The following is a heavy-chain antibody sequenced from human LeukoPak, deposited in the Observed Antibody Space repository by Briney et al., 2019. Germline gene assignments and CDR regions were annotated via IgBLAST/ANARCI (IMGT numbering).Heavy chain of an antibody. V-gene: IGHV3-7*01. D-gene: IGHD3-16*01. CDR1: GFAFSSHW. CDR3: ARDGVPGGRDV. Sequence: QSGGSLRLSCAASGFAFSSHWMNWVRQAPGKGLEWVANVNREGSDKNYVDSVKGRFTISRDNAKNSLYLQMNSLRVEDTAVYYCARDGVPGGRDVWGQGTTVTVS. CDR2: VNREGSDK. J-gene: IGHJ6*02.